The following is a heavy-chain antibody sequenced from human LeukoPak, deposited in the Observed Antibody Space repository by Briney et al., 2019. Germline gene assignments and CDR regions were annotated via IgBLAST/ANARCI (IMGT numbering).Heavy chain of an antibody. CDR3: AKERTSGYYFFDY. V-gene: IGHV3-23*01. Sequence: PGGSLRLSCAASGFTFSNYTMSWVRQAPGKGLGWVSTISGSGGRIYYADSVKGRFTISRDSSKNTLYLQMNSLRAEDTAVYYCAKERTSGYYFFDYWGQGTLVTVSS. CDR2: ISGSGGRI. CDR1: GFTFSNYT. J-gene: IGHJ4*02. D-gene: IGHD3-3*01.